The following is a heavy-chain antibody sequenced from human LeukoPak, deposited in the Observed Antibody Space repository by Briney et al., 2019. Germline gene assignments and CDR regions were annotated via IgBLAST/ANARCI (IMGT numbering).Heavy chain of an antibody. D-gene: IGHD3-10*01. V-gene: IGHV4-31*03. Sequence: PSETLSPTCTVSGGSISSGGYYWSWIRQHPGKGLEWIGYIYYSGSTYYNPSLKSRVTISVDTSKNQFSLKLSSVTAADTAVYYCARQGVVRGVIYNWFDPWGQGTLVTVSS. CDR2: IYYSGST. CDR3: ARQGVVRGVIYNWFDP. J-gene: IGHJ5*02. CDR1: GGSISSGGYY.